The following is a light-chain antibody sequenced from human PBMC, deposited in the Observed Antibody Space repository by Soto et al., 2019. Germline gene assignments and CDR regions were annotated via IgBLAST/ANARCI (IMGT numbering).Light chain of an antibody. J-gene: IGKJ3*01. CDR2: GAS. Sequence: EIVMTQSPATLSVSPGERATLSCRASQSVSSNLAWYQQKPGQAPRLLIYGASARATGIPASFSGSGSGTEFTLTISSLQSEDFAVYYCQQYNEWPFTFGPGTNVDIK. V-gene: IGKV3-15*01. CDR3: QQYNEWPFT. CDR1: QSVSSN.